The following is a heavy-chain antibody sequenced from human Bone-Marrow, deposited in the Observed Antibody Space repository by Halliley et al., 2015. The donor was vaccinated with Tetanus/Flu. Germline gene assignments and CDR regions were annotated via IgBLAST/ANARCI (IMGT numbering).Heavy chain of an antibody. D-gene: IGHD3-22*01. V-gene: IGHV4-31*02. CDR2: GSP. J-gene: IGHJ5*02. CDR3: ARDGPYEISGYPKGGNWFDL. Sequence: GSPFYDPSLKGRVRISAHTSKTQFSLNLRSVTAADTAVYYCARDGPYEISGYPKGGNWFDLWGQGTLVTVSS.